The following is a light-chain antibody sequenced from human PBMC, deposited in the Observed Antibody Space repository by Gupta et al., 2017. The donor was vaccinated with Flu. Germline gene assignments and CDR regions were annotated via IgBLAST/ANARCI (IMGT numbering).Light chain of an antibody. CDR3: AAWDDSLRGPL. V-gene: IGLV1-47*01. Sequence: SVTISCSGISSNIGSYYVSWFQQLPGAAPKLLFYRNNQRPSGVPDRFFGSKSGTSASLVISGLRSEDEADYYCAAWDDSLRGPLFGGGTKLTVL. CDR2: RNN. CDR1: SSNIGSYY. J-gene: IGLJ2*01.